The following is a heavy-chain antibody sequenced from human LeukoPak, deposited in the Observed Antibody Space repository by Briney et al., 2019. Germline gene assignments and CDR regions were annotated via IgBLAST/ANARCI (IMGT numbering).Heavy chain of an antibody. CDR2: INAANGNT. V-gene: IGHV1-3*01. CDR3: ARGAPIRVAVAATFDP. D-gene: IGHD6-19*01. J-gene: IGHJ5*02. CDR1: GFTFTTYT. Sequence: ASAKVSCKTSGFTFTTYTMHWVRQAPGQRLEWMGWINAANGNTQYSQKFQGRVTITRDTSANIAYMELSSLRSEDTAVYYCARGAPIRVAVAATFDPWGQGTLVTVPS.